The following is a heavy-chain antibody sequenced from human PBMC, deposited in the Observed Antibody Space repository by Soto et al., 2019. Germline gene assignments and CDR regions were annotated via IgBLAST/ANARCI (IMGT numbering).Heavy chain of an antibody. Sequence: ESLKISCKGSGYSFSNYWLVWVRQMPGKGLEWMGIIYPDDSDARYSPSFQGQVTISADKSISTAYLQWSSLKASDTAMYYCAKHSHSASYYWAVDIWGRGTMVTVSS. CDR3: AKHSHSASYYWAVDI. CDR1: GYSFSNYW. D-gene: IGHD1-26*01. V-gene: IGHV5-51*01. J-gene: IGHJ3*02. CDR2: IYPDDSDA.